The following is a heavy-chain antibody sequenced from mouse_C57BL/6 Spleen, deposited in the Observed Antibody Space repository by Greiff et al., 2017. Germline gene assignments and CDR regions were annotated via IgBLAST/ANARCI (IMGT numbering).Heavy chain of an antibody. J-gene: IGHJ2*01. D-gene: IGHD1-1*01. V-gene: IGHV1-52*01. CDR2: IDPSDSGT. Sequence: VQLQQPGAELVRPGSSVKLSCKASGYTFTSYWMHWVKQRPIQGLEWIGNIDPSDSGTHYNQKFKDKATLTVDKSSSTAYMQLSSLTSEDSAVYDCARSRGDYYGGGYYFDYWGQGTTLTVSS. CDR3: ARSRGDYYGGGYYFDY. CDR1: GYTFTSYW.